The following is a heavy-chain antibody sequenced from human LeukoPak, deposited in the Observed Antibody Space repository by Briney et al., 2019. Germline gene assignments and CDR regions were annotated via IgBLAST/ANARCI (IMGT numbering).Heavy chain of an antibody. Sequence: EASVKVSCKASGGTFSSYTISWVRQAPGQGLEWMGRIIPILGIANYAQKFQGRVTITADKSTSTAYMEPSSLRSEDTAVYYCARDAPHYGGNSGFDYWGQGTLVTVSS. CDR2: IIPILGIA. D-gene: IGHD4-23*01. CDR3: ARDAPHYGGNSGFDY. J-gene: IGHJ4*02. CDR1: GGTFSSYT. V-gene: IGHV1-69*04.